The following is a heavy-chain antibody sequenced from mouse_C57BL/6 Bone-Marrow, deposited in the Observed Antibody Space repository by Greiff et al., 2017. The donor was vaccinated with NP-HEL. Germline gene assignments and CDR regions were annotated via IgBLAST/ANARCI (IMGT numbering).Heavy chain of an antibody. CDR2: INPNNGGT. CDR1: GYTFTDYY. D-gene: IGHD2-4*01. Sequence: EVQLQQSGPELVKPGASVKISCKASGYTFTDYYVNWVKQSHGKSLEWIGDINPNNGGTSYNQKFKGKATLTVDKSSSTAYMELRNLTSEDSAGYYCARATYYDYDGAMDYWGQGTSVTVSS. V-gene: IGHV1-26*01. CDR3: ARATYYDYDGAMDY. J-gene: IGHJ4*01.